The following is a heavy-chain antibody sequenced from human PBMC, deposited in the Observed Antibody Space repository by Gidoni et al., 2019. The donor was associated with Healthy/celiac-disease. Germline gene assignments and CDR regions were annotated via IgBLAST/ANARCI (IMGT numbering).Heavy chain of an antibody. J-gene: IGHJ5*02. V-gene: IGHV4-59*01. CDR2: IYYSGST. CDR3: ARAGVAVAGNWFDP. D-gene: IGHD6-19*01. CDR1: GGSISSYY. Sequence: QVQLQESGPGLVKPSETLSLTCTVSGGSISSYYWSWIRQPPGKGLEWIGYIYYSGSTNYNPSLKSRVTISVDTSKNQFSLKLSSVTAADTAVYYCARAGVAVAGNWFDPWGQGTLVTVSS.